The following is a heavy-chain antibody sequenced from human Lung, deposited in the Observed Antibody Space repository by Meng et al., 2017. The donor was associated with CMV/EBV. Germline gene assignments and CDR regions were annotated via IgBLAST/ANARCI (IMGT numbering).Heavy chain of an antibody. V-gene: IGHV4-31*03. Sequence: LXCTVSGGSISSGGYYWSWIRQHPGKGLEWIGYIYYSGSTYYNPSLKSRVTISVDTSKNQFSLKLSSVTAADTAVYYCASKPDYYGSGSYYYYGMDVWXQGPTVTVSS. J-gene: IGHJ6*02. CDR1: GGSISSGGYY. D-gene: IGHD3-10*01. CDR2: IYYSGST. CDR3: ASKPDYYGSGSYYYYGMDV.